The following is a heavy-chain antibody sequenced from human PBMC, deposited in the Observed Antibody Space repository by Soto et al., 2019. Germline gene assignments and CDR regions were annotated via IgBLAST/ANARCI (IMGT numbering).Heavy chain of an antibody. CDR2: INSDGSGT. D-gene: IGHD5-12*01. V-gene: IGHV3-74*01. CDR1: GFTFNSNW. CDR3: ARDAGYNKHDWRFDY. J-gene: IGHJ4*02. Sequence: DVQLVESGGGLVQPGGSLRLSCVASGFTFNSNWMHWVRQAPGKGLVWVSRINSDGSGTYYADSVKGRFTISRDNAKNTLYLQMNSLRAEDTAVYYCARDAGYNKHDWRFDYWGQGTLVTVSP.